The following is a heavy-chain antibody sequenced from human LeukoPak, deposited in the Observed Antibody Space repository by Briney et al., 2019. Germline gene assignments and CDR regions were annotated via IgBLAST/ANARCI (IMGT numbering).Heavy chain of an antibody. J-gene: IGHJ4*02. D-gene: IGHD2-2*02. CDR3: GRGFSIVPAGIPDY. CDR2: INTDGGST. V-gene: IGHV3-74*01. Sequence: GGSLRLSCAASGFTFGSYWMHLVRQAPGKGLGWVSRINTDGGSTIYADSVKGRFTISRDNAKNTMYLQMNSLRAEDTAVYYCGRGFSIVPAGIPDYWGLGTLVTVSS. CDR1: GFTFGSYW.